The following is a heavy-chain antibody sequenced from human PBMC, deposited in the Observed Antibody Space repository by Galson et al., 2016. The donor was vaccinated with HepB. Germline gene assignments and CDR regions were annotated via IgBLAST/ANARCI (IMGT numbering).Heavy chain of an antibody. V-gene: IGHV3-21*01. CDR3: ARVGWVYYYYGMDV. D-gene: IGHD6-19*01. Sequence: SLRLSCAASGFTFSSYSMNWVRPAPGKGLEWVSSISSSSSYIYYADSVKGRFTISRDNAKNSRYLQMNSLRAEDTAVYYCARVGWVYYYYGMDVWGQGTTVAVSS. CDR1: GFTFSSYS. CDR2: ISSSSSYI. J-gene: IGHJ6*02.